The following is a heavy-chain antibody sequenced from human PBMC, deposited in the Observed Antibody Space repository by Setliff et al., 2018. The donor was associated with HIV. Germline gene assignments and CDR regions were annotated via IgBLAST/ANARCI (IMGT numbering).Heavy chain of an antibody. Sequence: GASVKVSCKASGYTFTSYYMHWVRQAPGQGLEWMGIINPRGGSTSYAQNFQGRVTMTRDTSTHTVYMELSSLRSEDTAVYYCAKDDRYYYDTSDSPSNWFDPWGQGTLVTVSS. J-gene: IGHJ5*02. V-gene: IGHV1-46*01. CDR2: INPRGGST. D-gene: IGHD3-22*01. CDR1: GYTFTSYY. CDR3: AKDDRYYYDTSDSPSNWFDP.